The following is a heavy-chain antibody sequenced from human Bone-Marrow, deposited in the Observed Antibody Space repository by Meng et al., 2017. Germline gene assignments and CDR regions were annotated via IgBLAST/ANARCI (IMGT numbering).Heavy chain of an antibody. CDR2: IYYSGST. J-gene: IGHJ5*02. CDR1: GGSISSGGYY. Sequence: QLQESGPGLVKPTQALALTCTVSGGSISSGGYYWSWIRQHPGKGLEWIGYIYYSGSTYYNPSLKSRVTISVDTSKNQFSLKLSSVTAADTAVYYCARANVNYGVVDPWGPGTRVTVSS. D-gene: IGHD3-10*01. V-gene: IGHV4-31*03. CDR3: ARANVNYGVVDP.